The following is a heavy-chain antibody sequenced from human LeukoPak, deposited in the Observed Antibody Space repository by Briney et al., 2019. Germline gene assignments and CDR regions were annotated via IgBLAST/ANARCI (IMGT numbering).Heavy chain of an antibody. CDR3: ARSAARPRGADYYFDY. D-gene: IGHD6-6*01. CDR2: IIPILGIA. CDR1: GGTFSSYT. J-gene: IGHJ4*02. V-gene: IGHV1-69*02. Sequence: ASVKVSCKACGGTFSSYTISWVRQAPGQGLEWMGRIIPILGIANYAQKFQGRVTITADKSTSAASMELSSPRSEDTAVYYCARSAARPRGADYYFDYWGQGTLVPVSS.